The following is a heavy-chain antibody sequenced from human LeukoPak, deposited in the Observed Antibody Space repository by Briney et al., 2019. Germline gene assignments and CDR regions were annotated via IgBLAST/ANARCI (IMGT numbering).Heavy chain of an antibody. CDR2: IRYDGSNK. J-gene: IGHJ4*02. D-gene: IGHD3-16*02. V-gene: IGHV3-30*02. CDR1: GFTFSSYG. Sequence: GGSLRLSCAASGFTFSSYGMHWVRQAPGKGLEWAAFIRYDGSNKYYADSVKGRFTISRDNAKNSLYLQMNSLRAEDTAVYYCARVKSGIVSNDYWGQGTLVTVSS. CDR3: ARVKSGIVSNDY.